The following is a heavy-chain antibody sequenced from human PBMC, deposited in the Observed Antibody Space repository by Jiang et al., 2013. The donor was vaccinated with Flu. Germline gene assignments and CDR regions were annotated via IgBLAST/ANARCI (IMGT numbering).Heavy chain of an antibody. Sequence: VQLLESGGNLVQPGGSLRLSCGASGFTFMHYAMTWVRQAPGRGLEWVASISGSGASSYYADSVKGRFTISRDNSESTLYLQMGSLKVDDTAVYYCARTGHQIEFWSTWFDYWGQGAQVSVSS. J-gene: IGHJ4*02. CDR1: GFTFMHYA. CDR2: ISGSGASS. CDR3: ARTGHQIEFWSTWFDY. V-gene: IGHV3-23*01. D-gene: IGHD3-3*01.